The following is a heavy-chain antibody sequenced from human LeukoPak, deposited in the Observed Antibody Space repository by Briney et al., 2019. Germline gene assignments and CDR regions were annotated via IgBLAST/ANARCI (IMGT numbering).Heavy chain of an antibody. CDR3: ATVPSYGYEGNWFDP. CDR1: GFTFSDYY. D-gene: IGHD5-18*01. CDR2: ISGSGSAK. J-gene: IGHJ5*02. Sequence: PGGSLRLSCTASGFTFSDYYMSWIRQAPGKGLEWVSYISGSGSAKYYADSVEGRFTISRDNAKNSLYLQMNSLRAEDTAVYYCATVPSYGYEGNWFDPWGQGTLVTVSS. V-gene: IGHV3-11*01.